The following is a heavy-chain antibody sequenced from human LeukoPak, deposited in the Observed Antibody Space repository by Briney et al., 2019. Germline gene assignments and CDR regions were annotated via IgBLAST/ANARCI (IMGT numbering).Heavy chain of an antibody. CDR3: ARRNPAAVGHEVDS. V-gene: IGHV4-59*08. J-gene: IGHJ4*02. CDR2: IHYSGTT. D-gene: IGHD6-13*01. CDR1: GGSISAYY. Sequence: SETLSLTCTVSGGSISAYYWSWIRQPPGKGLEWIGYIHYSGTTNYYPSLKSRVTISVDTSKNQFSVKLTSVTAADTAVYYCARRNPAAVGHEVDSWGQGILVSVSS.